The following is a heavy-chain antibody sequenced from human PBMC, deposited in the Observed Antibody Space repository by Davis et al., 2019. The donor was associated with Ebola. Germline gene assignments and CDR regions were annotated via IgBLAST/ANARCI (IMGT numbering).Heavy chain of an antibody. CDR2: ISYDGSNK. D-gene: IGHD3-10*01. CDR3: ARSLYGSGKVYWQY. CDR1: GFTFSSYA. J-gene: IGHJ4*02. Sequence: PGGSLRLSCAASGFTFSSYAMHWVRQAPGKGLEWVAVISYDGSNKYYADSVRGRFTISRDNSKSTLYLQMNSLRAEDTAVYYCARSLYGSGKVYWQYWGQGTLVTASS. V-gene: IGHV3-30-3*01.